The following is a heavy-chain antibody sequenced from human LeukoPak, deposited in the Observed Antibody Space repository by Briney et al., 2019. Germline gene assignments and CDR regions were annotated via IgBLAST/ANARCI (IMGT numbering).Heavy chain of an antibody. Sequence: SEPLSLTCSVSGDSFSRSDSYWAWIRQPPGKGLEWIGTLYYTGRTYYSPSLKSRVPMSVDTSNNQFALNLMSVTAADTAVYDCARRRYYDGSGYLEWGQGTLLSVSS. CDR1: GDSFSRSDSY. CDR2: LYYTGRT. J-gene: IGHJ1*01. V-gene: IGHV4-39*01. CDR3: ARRRYYDGSGYLE. D-gene: IGHD3-22*01.